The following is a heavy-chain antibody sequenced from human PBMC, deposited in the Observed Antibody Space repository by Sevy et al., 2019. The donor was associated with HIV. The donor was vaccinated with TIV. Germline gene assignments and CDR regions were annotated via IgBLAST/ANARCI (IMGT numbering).Heavy chain of an antibody. Sequence: GGSLRLSCAASGFTFSSYAMSWVRQAPGKGLKWVSALDGSGGSTYSADSVKGRFTISRDNSKNTLYLQMNSLRAEDTVIYFCARVVGALPGYYYGMDVWGQGTTVTVSS. J-gene: IGHJ6*02. D-gene: IGHD1-26*01. V-gene: IGHV3-23*01. CDR2: LDGSGGST. CDR1: GFTFSSYA. CDR3: ARVVGALPGYYYGMDV.